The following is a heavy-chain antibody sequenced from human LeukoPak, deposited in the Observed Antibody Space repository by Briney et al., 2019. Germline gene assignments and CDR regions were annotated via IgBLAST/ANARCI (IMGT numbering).Heavy chain of an antibody. CDR2: IYHSGST. J-gene: IGHJ4*02. CDR1: GGSISSGGYS. D-gene: IGHD6-19*01. V-gene: IGHV4-30-2*01. Sequence: PSETLSLTCAVSGGSISSGGYSWSWIRQPPGKGLEWIGYIYHSGSTYYNPSLKSRVTISVDRSKNQFSLKLSSVTAADTAVYYCARIRSGYSSCEFDYWGQGTLVTVSS. CDR3: ARIRSGYSSCEFDY.